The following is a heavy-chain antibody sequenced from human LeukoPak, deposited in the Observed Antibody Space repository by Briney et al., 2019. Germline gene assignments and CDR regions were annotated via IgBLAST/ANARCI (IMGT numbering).Heavy chain of an antibody. CDR2: IKQDGSEK. V-gene: IGHV3-7*04. CDR1: GFTFSSYW. CDR3: ARGGKIALTGTRSPQYFQH. D-gene: IGHD6-19*01. J-gene: IGHJ1*01. Sequence: GGSLRLSCAASGFTFSSYWMSWVRQAPGKGLEWVANIKQDGSEKYYVDSVKGRFTIFRDNAKNSLYLQMNSLRAEDTAVYYCARGGKIALTGTRSPQYFQHWGQGTLVTVSS.